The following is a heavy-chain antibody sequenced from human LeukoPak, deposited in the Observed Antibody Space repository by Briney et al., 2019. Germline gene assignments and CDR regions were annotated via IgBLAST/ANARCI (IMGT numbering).Heavy chain of an antibody. CDR3: ARHGFGGGTILY. Sequence: RPSETLSLTCTVSGGSISGSSYYWGWVRQPPGKGLEWIGSMYYTGSTYYHPSLKSRVTISEDTSKTQFSLKLTSVTAADTAVYFCARHGFGGGTILYWGQGTLVTVSS. CDR1: GGSISGSSYY. J-gene: IGHJ4*02. CDR2: MYYTGST. V-gene: IGHV4-39*01. D-gene: IGHD3-16*01.